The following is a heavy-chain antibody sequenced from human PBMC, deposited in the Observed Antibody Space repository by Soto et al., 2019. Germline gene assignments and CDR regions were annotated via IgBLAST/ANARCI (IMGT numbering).Heavy chain of an antibody. CDR3: ARAAGYKSLVFDY. CDR1: GGTFSSYA. Sequence: GASVKVSCKASGGTFSSYAISWVRQAPGQGLEWMGGIIPIFGTANYAQKFQGRVTITADESTSTAYMELSSLRSEDTAVYYCARAAGYKSLVFDYWGQGTLVTVSS. D-gene: IGHD6-25*01. V-gene: IGHV1-69*13. CDR2: IIPIFGTA. J-gene: IGHJ4*02.